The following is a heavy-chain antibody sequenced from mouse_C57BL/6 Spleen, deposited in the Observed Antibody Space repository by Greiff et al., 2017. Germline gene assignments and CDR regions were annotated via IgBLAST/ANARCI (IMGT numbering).Heavy chain of an antibody. V-gene: IGHV1-61*01. Sequence: QVQLQQPGAELVRPGSSVKLSCKASGYTFTSYWMDWVKQRPGQGLEWIGNIYPSDSETHYNQKFKDKATLTVDKSSSTAYMQLSSLTSEDSAVYYCARGWVYFDDWGQGTTLTVSS. CDR1: GYTFTSYW. J-gene: IGHJ2*01. CDR2: IYPSDSET. CDR3: ARGWVYFDD. D-gene: IGHD3-3*01.